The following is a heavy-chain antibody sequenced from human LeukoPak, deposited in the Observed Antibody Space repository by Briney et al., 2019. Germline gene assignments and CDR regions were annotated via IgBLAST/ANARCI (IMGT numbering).Heavy chain of an antibody. V-gene: IGHV3-30*03. Sequence: GGSLRLSCAASGFTFRSYGMHWVRQAPGKGLEWVAVISYDGSNKYYADSVKGRFTISRDNSKNTLYLQMNSLRAEDTAVYYCARSILVYPGGMDVWGQGTTVTVSS. CDR2: ISYDGSNK. D-gene: IGHD2-21*01. J-gene: IGHJ6*02. CDR1: GFTFRSYG. CDR3: ARSILVYPGGMDV.